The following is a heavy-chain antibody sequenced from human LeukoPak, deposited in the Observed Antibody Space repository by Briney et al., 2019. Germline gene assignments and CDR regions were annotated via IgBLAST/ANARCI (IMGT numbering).Heavy chain of an antibody. J-gene: IGHJ5*02. CDR3: ATGGVYCSGGSCYDWFDP. CDR2: IWYDGSNK. D-gene: IGHD2-15*01. CDR1: GFTFSSYG. Sequence: GGSLRLSCAASGFTFSSYGMHWVRQAPGKGLEWVAVIWYDGSNKYYADSVKGRFTISRDNSKNTLYLQMNSLRAEDTAVYYCATGGVYCSGGSCYDWFDPWGQGTLVTVSS. V-gene: IGHV3-33*01.